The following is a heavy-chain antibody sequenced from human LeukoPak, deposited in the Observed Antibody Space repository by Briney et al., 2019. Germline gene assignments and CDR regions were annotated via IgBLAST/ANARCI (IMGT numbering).Heavy chain of an antibody. CDR1: GGTFSSYA. CDR2: IIPILGIA. CDR3: ATERTNDYGDYGGGY. Sequence: GASVKVSCKASGGTFSSYAISWVRQAPGQGLEWMGRIIPILGIANYAQKFQGRVTITADKSTSTAYMELSSLRSEDTAVYYCATERTNDYGDYGGGYWGQGTLVTVSS. V-gene: IGHV1-69*04. J-gene: IGHJ4*02. D-gene: IGHD4-17*01.